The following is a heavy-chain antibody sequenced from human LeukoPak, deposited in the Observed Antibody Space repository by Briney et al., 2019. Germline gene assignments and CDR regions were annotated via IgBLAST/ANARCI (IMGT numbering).Heavy chain of an antibody. D-gene: IGHD1-26*01. J-gene: IGHJ4*02. V-gene: IGHV3-15*01. Sequence: GGSLRLSCAASGFTFSSYWMSWVRQAPGKGLEWVGRIKSKTDGGTTDYAAPVKGRFTISRDESKNTLYLQMNSLKTEDTAVYYCPTELIGGAIGLGYWAQGPLVTVPS. CDR1: GFTFSSYW. CDR3: PTELIGGAIGLGY. CDR2: IKSKTDGGTT.